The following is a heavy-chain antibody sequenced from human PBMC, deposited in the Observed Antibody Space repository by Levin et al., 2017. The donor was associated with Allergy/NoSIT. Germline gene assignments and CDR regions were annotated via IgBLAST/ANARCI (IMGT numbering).Heavy chain of an antibody. CDR1: GFTFSSYA. D-gene: IGHD3-10*01. CDR3: ARGGLGGYHSGSYYKSFDY. J-gene: IGHJ4*02. CDR2: ISYDGTNK. Sequence: GGSLRLSCAASGFTFSSYAMHWVRQAPGKGLEWVAVISYDGTNKYYADSVKGRFTTSRDDSKNTLYLQMNSLRAEDTAVYYCARGGLGGYHSGSYYKSFDYWGQGTLVTVSS. V-gene: IGHV3-30-3*01.